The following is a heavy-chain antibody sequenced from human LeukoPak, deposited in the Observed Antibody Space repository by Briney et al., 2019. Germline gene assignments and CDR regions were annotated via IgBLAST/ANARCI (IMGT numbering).Heavy chain of an antibody. J-gene: IGHJ6*03. CDR1: GYTFTSYG. D-gene: IGHD3-16*02. V-gene: IGHV1-18*01. CDR3: ARYSHPIMITFGGVIVIPPYYYYMDV. Sequence: GASVKVSCKASGYTFTSYGISWVRQAPGQGLEWMGWISAYNGNTSYAQKLQGRVTMTTDTSTSTAYMELRSLRSDDPAVYYCARYSHPIMITFGGVIVIPPYYYYMDVWGKGTTVTVSS. CDR2: ISAYNGNT.